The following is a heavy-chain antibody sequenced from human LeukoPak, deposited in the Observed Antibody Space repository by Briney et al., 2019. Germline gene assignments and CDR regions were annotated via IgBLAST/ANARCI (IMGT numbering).Heavy chain of an antibody. D-gene: IGHD3-3*01. CDR1: GFTFSNYC. CDR3: ATIFGVVIKGVPFDY. Sequence: GGSLRLSCTASGFTFSNYCMHWVRQTPGKGLIWVSRICPGGTITNYADSVKGRFTISRDDAKNMMFLQMNSLRAEDTAVYYCATIFGVVIKGVPFDYWGQGTLVTVSS. J-gene: IGHJ4*02. V-gene: IGHV3-74*01. CDR2: ICPGGTIT.